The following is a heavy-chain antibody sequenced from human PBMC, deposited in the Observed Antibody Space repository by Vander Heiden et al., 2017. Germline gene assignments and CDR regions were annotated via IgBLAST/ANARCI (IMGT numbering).Heavy chain of an antibody. J-gene: IGHJ4*02. D-gene: IGHD3-22*01. CDR3: ARGGYYDSSGYYFDY. V-gene: IGHV4-34*01. CDR1: GGSFIGYY. Sequence: QVQLQQCGAGLLKPSQPLSLTSAVYGGSFIGYYLSWIRQPPGKGLEWIGEINQSGRTNYNPSLKRRVTISVDTSKNQFSRKLSSVTAADTAVYYWARGGYYDSSGYYFDYWGQGTLVTVSS. CDR2: INQSGRT.